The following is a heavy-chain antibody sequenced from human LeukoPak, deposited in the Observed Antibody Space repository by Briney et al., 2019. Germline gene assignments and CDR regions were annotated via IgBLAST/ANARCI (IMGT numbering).Heavy chain of an antibody. CDR3: ARDPPRIVVVPAALFDY. CDR2: INPNSGGT. J-gene: IGHJ4*02. D-gene: IGHD2-2*01. V-gene: IGHV1-2*02. Sequence: ASVKVSCKASGYTFTGYYMHWVRQAPGQGLEWMGWINPNSGGTNYAQKFQGRATMTRDTSISTAYMGLSRLRSDDTAVYYCARDPPRIVVVPAALFDYWGQGTLVTVSS. CDR1: GYTFTGYY.